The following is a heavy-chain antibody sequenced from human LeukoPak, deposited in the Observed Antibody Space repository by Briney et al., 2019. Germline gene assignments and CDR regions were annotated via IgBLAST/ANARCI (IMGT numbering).Heavy chain of an antibody. Sequence: GRSLRLSCAASGLNFRSLGMHFVRQAAGKGLGWVAFIRCDGSNQYYTDSVKGRFTMSRDNSNNTLYLPMNTPRGDGAAVYLCAKGYGESLFDSWGQGTLVTVSS. D-gene: IGHD5-18*01. CDR1: GLNFRSLG. J-gene: IGHJ4*02. V-gene: IGHV3-30*02. CDR2: IRCDGSNQ. CDR3: AKGYGESLFDS.